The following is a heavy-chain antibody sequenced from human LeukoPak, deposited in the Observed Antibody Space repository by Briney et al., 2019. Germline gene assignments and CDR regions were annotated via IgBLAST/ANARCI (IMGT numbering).Heavy chain of an antibody. D-gene: IGHD3-10*01. CDR1: GFTFSSYG. CDR2: IRYDGSNK. Sequence: PGGSLRLSCAASGFTFSSYGMHWVRQAPGKGLEWVAFIRYDGSNKYYADSVKGRFTISRDNSKNTLYLQMNSLRAEDTAAYYCAKDGVRGGFVGYYYYYYYMDVWGKGTTVTVSS. J-gene: IGHJ6*03. CDR3: AKDGVRGGFVGYYYYYYYMDV. V-gene: IGHV3-30*02.